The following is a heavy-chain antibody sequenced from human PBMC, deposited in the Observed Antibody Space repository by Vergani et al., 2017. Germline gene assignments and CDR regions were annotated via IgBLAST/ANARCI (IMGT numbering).Heavy chain of an antibody. D-gene: IGHD6-6*01. V-gene: IGHV1-69*01. Sequence: QVQVVQSGAEVKKSGASVKVSCKTSGYTFSNYYMHWVRQAPGQGLEWMGGIIPIFGTANYAQKFQGRVTITADESTSTAYMELSSLRSEDTAVYYCARQYSSSSPPLDYWGQGTLVTVSS. CDR1: GYTFSNYY. CDR3: ARQYSSSSPPLDY. J-gene: IGHJ4*02. CDR2: IIPIFGTA.